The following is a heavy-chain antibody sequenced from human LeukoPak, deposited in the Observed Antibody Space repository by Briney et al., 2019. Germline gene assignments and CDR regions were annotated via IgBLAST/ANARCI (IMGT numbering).Heavy chain of an antibody. D-gene: IGHD1-1*01. V-gene: IGHV3-30*02. J-gene: IGHJ4*02. CDR1: GFTFTNYG. CDR3: ANLPYNWNEYFDYY. CDR2: IASDGNYR. Sequence: PGVSLRLSCAASGFTFTNYGMHWVRQAPGKGLEWVAYIASDGNYRDYVDSVRGRFTVSRDKSKNTLYLQMDSLRAEDTAVYYCANLPYNWNEYFDYYWGQGTLVTVSS.